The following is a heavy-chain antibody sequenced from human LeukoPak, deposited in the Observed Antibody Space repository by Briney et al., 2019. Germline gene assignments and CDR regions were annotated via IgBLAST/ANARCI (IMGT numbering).Heavy chain of an antibody. V-gene: IGHV3-23*01. CDR2: ISGSGGST. D-gene: IGHD2-2*01. CDR1: GFTFSSYA. CDR3: AKDPERVPAATSFDH. Sequence: GGSLRLSCAASGFTFSSYAMSWVRQAPGKGLEWVSAISGSGGSTYYADSVKGRFTISRDNSKNTLYLQMNSLRAEDTAVYYCAKDPERVPAATSFDHWGQGTLVTVSS. J-gene: IGHJ4*02.